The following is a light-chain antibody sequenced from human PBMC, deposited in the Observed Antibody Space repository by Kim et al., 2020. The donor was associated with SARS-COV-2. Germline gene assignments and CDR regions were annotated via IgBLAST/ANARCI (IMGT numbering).Light chain of an antibody. CDR3: AAWDNSLNGHYV. Sequence: ELTQPPSASGTPGQRVTISCSGSSSNIGSNAVNWYQQLPGTAPKLLIYNNNQRPSGVPDRFSGPKSGTSASLAISGLQSEDEADYYCAAWDNSLNGHYVFGAGTKVTVL. J-gene: IGLJ1*01. CDR1: SSNIGSNA. V-gene: IGLV1-44*01. CDR2: NNN.